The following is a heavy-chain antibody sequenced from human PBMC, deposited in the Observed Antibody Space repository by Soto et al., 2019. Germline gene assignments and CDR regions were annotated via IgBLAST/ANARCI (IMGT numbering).Heavy chain of an antibody. CDR2: ISGSGGTT. CDR3: AKFLVETGSNSGWPWPCHY. CDR1: GFTVSNYA. V-gene: IGHV3-23*01. D-gene: IGHD6-25*01. J-gene: IGHJ4*02. Sequence: EVQLLESGGGLVQPGRSLRLSCAASGFTVSNYAMSWVRQAPGQGLDWVSAISGSGGTTYYADSEKGRFTISRDNSKNTLFLQINSLIAEDTAVYYCAKFLVETGSNSGWPWPCHYCGQGTLVTVSS.